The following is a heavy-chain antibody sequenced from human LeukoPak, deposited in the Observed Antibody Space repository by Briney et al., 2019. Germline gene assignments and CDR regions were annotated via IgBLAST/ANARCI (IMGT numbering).Heavy chain of an antibody. V-gene: IGHV3-30*02. J-gene: IGHJ6*03. CDR3: AKARYYCDMDV. CDR2: ILYDGSNK. CDR1: GFTFSSYG. Sequence: PGGSLRLSCAASGFTFSSYGMHWVRQAPGKGLEWVAFILYDGSNKYYADSVKGRFTISRDNSKNTLYLQMNSLRAEDTAVYYCAKARYYCDMDVWGKGTTVTVSS.